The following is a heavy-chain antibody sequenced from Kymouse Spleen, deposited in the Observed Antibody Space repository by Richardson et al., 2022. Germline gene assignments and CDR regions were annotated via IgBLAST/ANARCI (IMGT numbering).Heavy chain of an antibody. Sequence: EVQLVESGGGLVQPGRSLRLSCAASGFTFDDYAMHWVRQAPGKGLEWVSGISWNSGSIGYADSVKGRFTISRDNAKNSLYLQMNSLRAEDTALYYCAKEGYCSSTSCPYYYGMDVWGQGTTVTVSS. D-gene: IGHD2-2*02. CDR2: ISWNSGSI. J-gene: IGHJ6*02. V-gene: IGHV3-9*01. CDR3: AKEGYCSSTSCPYYYGMDV. CDR1: GFTFDDYA.